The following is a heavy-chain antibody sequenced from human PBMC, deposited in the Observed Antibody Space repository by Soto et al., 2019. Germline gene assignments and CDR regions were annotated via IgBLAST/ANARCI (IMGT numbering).Heavy chain of an antibody. CDR3: ARGGYCSGGSCYYFDY. J-gene: IGHJ4*02. CDR1: GFTFSSYW. D-gene: IGHD2-15*01. CDR2: IKQDGSEK. Sequence: GGSLRLSCAASGFTFSSYWMSWVRQAPGKGLEWVANIKQDGSEKYYVDSVKGRFTISRDNAKNSLYLQMNSLRAEDTAVYYCARGGYCSGGSCYYFDYWGQGTLVTVSS. V-gene: IGHV3-7*01.